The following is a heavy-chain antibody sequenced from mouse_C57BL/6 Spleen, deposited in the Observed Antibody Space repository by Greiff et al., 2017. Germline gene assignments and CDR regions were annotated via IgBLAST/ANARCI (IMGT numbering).Heavy chain of an antibody. CDR3: ARQGENTTIVAHWDFDV. J-gene: IGHJ1*03. Sequence: DVKLVESGGDLVKPGGSLKLSCAASGFTFSSYGMSWVRQTPDKRLAWVATISSGGSYTYNPASVKGRFTISRDNAKNTLYLPMSSLKSEDKAMYYCARQGENTTIVAHWDFDVWGTGTTVTVSS. CDR1: GFTFSSYG. V-gene: IGHV5-6*02. CDR2: ISSGGSYT. D-gene: IGHD1-1*01.